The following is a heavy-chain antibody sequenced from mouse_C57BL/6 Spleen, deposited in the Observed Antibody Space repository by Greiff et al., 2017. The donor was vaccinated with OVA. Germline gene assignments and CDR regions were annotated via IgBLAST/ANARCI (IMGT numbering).Heavy chain of an antibody. CDR3: ARGDGCYKTWFAY. D-gene: IGHD2-3*01. Sequence: EVQLQQSGPELVTPGASVKISCKASGYTFTDYYMHWVKQSHGKSLEWIGVINPNNGGTSYNKKFKGKATLTVDKSSSTAYMELRSLTSEDSAVYYCARGDGCYKTWFAYWGQGTLVTVSA. CDR2: INPNNGGT. J-gene: IGHJ3*01. CDR1: GYTFTDYY. V-gene: IGHV1-26*01.